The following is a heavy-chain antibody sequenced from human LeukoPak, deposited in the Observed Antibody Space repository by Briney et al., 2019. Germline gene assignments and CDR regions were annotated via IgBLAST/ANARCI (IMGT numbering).Heavy chain of an antibody. J-gene: IGHJ4*02. CDR1: GYTFTGFY. D-gene: IGHD5-18*01. Sequence: DSVKVSCKASGYTFTGFYMHRVRQAPRQGLEWMGRIDPNSGGTNYAQKFQGRVTMTRDTSISTAYMELSRLRSDDTAVYYCARGYSYGHYFDYWGQGTLVTVSS. CDR2: IDPNSGGT. CDR3: ARGYSYGHYFDY. V-gene: IGHV1-2*06.